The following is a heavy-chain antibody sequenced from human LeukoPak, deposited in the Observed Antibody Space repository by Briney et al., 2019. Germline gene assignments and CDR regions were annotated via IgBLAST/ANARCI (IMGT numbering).Heavy chain of an antibody. J-gene: IGHJ3*02. CDR2: IYPADSDT. CDR3: TRSAHVGPADI. Sequence: GASLMISCKGSECRFVSYWIAWVRQMPGKGLEWMGIIYPADSDTRYSPSFQGQVTISADKSINTAYLQWSSLKASDTAIYYCTRSAHVGPADIWGQGTMVTVSS. V-gene: IGHV5-51*01. D-gene: IGHD3/OR15-3a*01. CDR1: ECRFVSYW.